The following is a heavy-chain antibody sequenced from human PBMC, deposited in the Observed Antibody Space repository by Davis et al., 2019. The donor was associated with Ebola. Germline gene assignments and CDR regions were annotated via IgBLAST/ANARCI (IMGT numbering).Heavy chain of an antibody. CDR2: IYSGGST. J-gene: IGHJ6*02. CDR1: GFTVSSNY. D-gene: IGHD3-3*01. CDR3: ARDLLLEWLLPYYYYYGMDV. Sequence: GESLKISCAASGFTVSSNYMSWVRQAPGKGLEWVSVIYSGGSTYYADSVKGRFTISRDNAKNSLYLQMNSLRAEDTAVYYCARDLLLEWLLPYYYYYGMDVWGQGTTVTVSS. V-gene: IGHV3-53*01.